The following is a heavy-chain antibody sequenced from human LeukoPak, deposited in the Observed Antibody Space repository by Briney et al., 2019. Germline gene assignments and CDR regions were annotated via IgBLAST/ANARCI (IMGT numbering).Heavy chain of an antibody. J-gene: IGHJ4*02. Sequence: GGSLRLSCAASGFTFSNHAMHWVRQASGKGLEWVSAIGTAGDTFYPGSVKGRFTISRENAKNSLSLQMNSLRAEDTAVYYCVRQQTPHGNFDYWGQGTLVTVSS. CDR3: VRQQTPHGNFDY. CDR2: IGTAGDT. D-gene: IGHD1-26*01. V-gene: IGHV3-13*01. CDR1: GFTFSNHA.